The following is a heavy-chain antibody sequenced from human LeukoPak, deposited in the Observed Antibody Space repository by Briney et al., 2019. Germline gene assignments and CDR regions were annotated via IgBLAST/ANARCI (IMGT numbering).Heavy chain of an antibody. Sequence: GGSLRLSCAASGFTFSSYNMNWVRQAPGKGLEWVSYISSSSRTIYYADSVKGRFTISRDNAKNSLYLQMNGLRAEDTAVYYCARVAITIFGANDYFDYWGQGTLVTVSS. D-gene: IGHD3-3*01. CDR2: ISSSSRTI. CDR3: ARVAITIFGANDYFDY. CDR1: GFTFSSYN. J-gene: IGHJ4*02. V-gene: IGHV3-48*01.